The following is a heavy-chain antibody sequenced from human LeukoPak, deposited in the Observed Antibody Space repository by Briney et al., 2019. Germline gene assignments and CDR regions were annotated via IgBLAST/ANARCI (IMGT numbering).Heavy chain of an antibody. J-gene: IGHJ3*02. CDR2: IYSSGGT. CDR3: ARGVAAASERALDI. V-gene: IGHV4-4*07. D-gene: IGHD6-13*01. CDR1: GGSISSYY. Sequence: PSETLSLTCTVSGGSISSYYWSWIRQPAEKGLEWIGRIYSSGGTDYNPSLKSRDTMSVDTSKNQFSLKLTSVTAADTAVYYCARGVAAASERALDIWGQGTMVTVSS.